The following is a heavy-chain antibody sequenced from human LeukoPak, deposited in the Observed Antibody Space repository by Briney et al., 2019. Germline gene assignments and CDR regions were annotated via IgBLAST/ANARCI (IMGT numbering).Heavy chain of an antibody. J-gene: IGHJ4*02. V-gene: IGHV1-69*04. CDR2: IIPILGIA. Sequence: SVKVSCKASGGTFSSYAISWVRQAPGQGLEWMGRIIPILGIANYAQKFQGRVTITADKSTSTAYMGLSSLRSEDTAVYYCARGLIAVAGTLDYWGQGTLVTVSS. D-gene: IGHD6-19*01. CDR1: GGTFSSYA. CDR3: ARGLIAVAGTLDY.